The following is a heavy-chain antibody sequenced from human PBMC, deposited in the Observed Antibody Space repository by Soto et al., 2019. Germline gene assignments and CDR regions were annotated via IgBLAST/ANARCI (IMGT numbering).Heavy chain of an antibody. J-gene: IGHJ6*02. D-gene: IGHD3-16*01. CDR2: FIPIFGTA. CDR1: GGTFSSYA. CDR3: ARASSSGPKVQIIMTVGEYYYGMDV. V-gene: IGHV1-69*01. Sequence: QVQLVQSGAEVKKPGSSVKVSCKASGGTFSSYAISWVRQAPGQGLEWMGGFIPIFGTATYAQKFQGRVTITADESTITAYMELSRLRSEDTAVYYCARASSSGPKVQIIMTVGEYYYGMDVWCQGTTVTFAS.